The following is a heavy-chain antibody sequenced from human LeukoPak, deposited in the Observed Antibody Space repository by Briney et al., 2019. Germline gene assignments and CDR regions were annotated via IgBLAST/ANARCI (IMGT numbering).Heavy chain of an antibody. CDR2: IGKSGDSI. D-gene: IGHD1-26*01. CDR3: VKSWGSTRPYYNYMAV. V-gene: IGHV3-23*01. Sequence: GGSLRLSCAASGFSFSSFAMSWVRQAPGKGLDWVSIIGKSGDSIYYADSVKGRFTISRDNSKNTLSLQMNSLRAEDAAVYYCVKSWGSTRPYYNYMAVWGKGNSVTVSS. J-gene: IGHJ6*03. CDR1: GFSFSSFA.